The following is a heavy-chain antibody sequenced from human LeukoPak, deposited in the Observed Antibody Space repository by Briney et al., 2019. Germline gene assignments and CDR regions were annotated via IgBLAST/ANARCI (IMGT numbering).Heavy chain of an antibody. V-gene: IGHV3-30*18. D-gene: IGHD2-15*01. Sequence: GGSLRLSCAASKFTFNNHDMHWVRQAPGKGLEWVAAISYDGRNKYCADSVKGRFTISRDNSKNTLNLQMNSLRTEDTAVFYCAKPRDIDSWAFDVWGQGTMVTVSS. CDR1: KFTFNNHD. CDR2: ISYDGRNK. J-gene: IGHJ3*01. CDR3: AKPRDIDSWAFDV.